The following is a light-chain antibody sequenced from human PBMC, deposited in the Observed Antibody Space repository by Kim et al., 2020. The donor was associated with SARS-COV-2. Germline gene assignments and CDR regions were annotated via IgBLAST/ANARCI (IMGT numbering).Light chain of an antibody. V-gene: IGKV1-9*01. CDR2: GAS. CDR3: QQLYSYPFT. Sequence: DIQLTQSPSFLSASAGDRVTITCRASQGISSYLAWYQQKPGKAPKLLIYGASTLQSGVPSRFSGSGSATEFTLTISSLQPEDFATYYCQQLYSYPFTFGGGTKVDIK. J-gene: IGKJ4*01. CDR1: QGISSY.